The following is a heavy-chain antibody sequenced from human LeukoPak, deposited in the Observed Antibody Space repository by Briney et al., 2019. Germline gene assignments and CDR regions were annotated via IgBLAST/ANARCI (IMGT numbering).Heavy chain of an antibody. CDR2: ISYDGSNK. D-gene: IGHD5-12*01. Sequence: GRSLRLSCAASGFTFSSYGMHWVRQAPGKGLDWVAVISYDGSNKYYADSVKGRFTISRDNSKNTLFLQMNSLRAEDTAVYYCAEGSNRGVATIDYWGQGTLVTVSS. CDR3: AEGSNRGVATIDY. CDR1: GFTFSSYG. J-gene: IGHJ4*02. V-gene: IGHV3-30*18.